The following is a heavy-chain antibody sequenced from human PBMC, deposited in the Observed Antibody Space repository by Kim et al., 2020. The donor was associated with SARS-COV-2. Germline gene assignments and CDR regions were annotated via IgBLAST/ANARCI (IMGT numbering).Heavy chain of an antibody. J-gene: IGHJ4*02. Sequence: SETLSLTCTVSGGTISSSSYYWGWIRQPPGKGLEWIGSIYYSGSTYYNPSLKSRVTISVDTSKNQFSLKLSSVTAADTAVYYCATLMTTVTRGLDYWGQGTLVTVSS. CDR3: ATLMTTVTRGLDY. CDR2: IYYSGST. D-gene: IGHD4-17*01. CDR1: GGTISSSSYY. V-gene: IGHV4-39*01.